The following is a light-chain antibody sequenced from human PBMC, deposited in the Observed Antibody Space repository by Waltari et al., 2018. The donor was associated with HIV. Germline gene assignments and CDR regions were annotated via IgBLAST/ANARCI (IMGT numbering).Light chain of an antibody. CDR2: WAS. Sequence: DIIMTQSPDSLAVPLGERVTIKCKSSRNILYNSDNKNYLAWYQQKAGQAPRVLISWASTRPVGVPSSIRTFGVPERFSGSGSGTNFSLTISSLQEDDVAVYYCQQYYSLPPTFGGGTRVERK. CDR1: RNILYNSDNKNY. CDR3: QQYYSLPPT. V-gene: IGKV4-1*01. J-gene: IGKJ4*01.